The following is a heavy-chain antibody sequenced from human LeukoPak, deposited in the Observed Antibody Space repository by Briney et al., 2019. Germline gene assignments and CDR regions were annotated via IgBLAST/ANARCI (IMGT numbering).Heavy chain of an antibody. D-gene: IGHD3-9*01. CDR2: ISAYNGNT. J-gene: IGHJ4*02. CDR3: ARAVRYFDWSNQQYFDY. CDR1: AYTFTSYG. Sequence: VASVKVSCKSSAYTFTSYGISWVRQAPGQGLEWMGWISAYNGNTNYAQKLQGRVTMTTDTSTSTAYMELRSLRSDDTAVYYCARAVRYFDWSNQQYFDYWGQGTLVTVSS. V-gene: IGHV1-18*01.